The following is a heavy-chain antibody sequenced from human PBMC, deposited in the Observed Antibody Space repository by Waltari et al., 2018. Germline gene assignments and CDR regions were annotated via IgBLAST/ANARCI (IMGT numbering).Heavy chain of an antibody. J-gene: IGHJ4*02. CDR3: AKDRARYSSYDY. V-gene: IGHV3-30*18. CDR2: VSYDGSTK. CDR1: GFTFSSYG. Sequence: QVQLVESGGGVVQPGRSLRLSCAASGFTFSSYGMHWVRQAPGKGLEWAAVVSYDGSTKYYADSVKGRFTISRDNSKNTLYLQMNSLRAEDTAVYYCAKDRARYSSYDYWGQGALVTVSS. D-gene: IGHD6-13*01.